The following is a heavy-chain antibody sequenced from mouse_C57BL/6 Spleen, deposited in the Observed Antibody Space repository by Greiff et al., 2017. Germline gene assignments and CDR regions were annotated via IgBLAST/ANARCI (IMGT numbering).Heavy chain of an antibody. V-gene: IGHV1-58*01. CDR2: IYIGNGYT. Sequence: QQRPGQGLEWIGYIYIGNGYTEYNEKFKGKATLTSDTSSSTAYMQLSSLTSEDSAIYFCARGGTTVVANFDYWGQGTTLTVSS. D-gene: IGHD1-1*01. J-gene: IGHJ2*01. CDR3: ARGGTTVVANFDY.